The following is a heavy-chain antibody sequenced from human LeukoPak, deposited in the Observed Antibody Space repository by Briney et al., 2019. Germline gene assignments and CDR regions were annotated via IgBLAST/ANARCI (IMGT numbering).Heavy chain of an antibody. D-gene: IGHD6-13*01. CDR1: GYTFTSYD. Sequence: ASVKVSCKASGYTFTSYDINWVRQATGQGLEWMGWMNPNSGNTGYAQKFQGRVTMTRNTSISTAYMELSSLRSEDTAVYYCATLVVGIAAAGTQEGNYFDYWGQGTLVTVSS. CDR2: MNPNSGNT. V-gene: IGHV1-8*01. CDR3: ATLVVGIAAAGTQEGNYFDY. J-gene: IGHJ4*02.